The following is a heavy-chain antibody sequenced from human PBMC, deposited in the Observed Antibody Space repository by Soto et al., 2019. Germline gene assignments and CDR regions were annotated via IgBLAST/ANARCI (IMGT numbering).Heavy chain of an antibody. J-gene: IGHJ4*02. V-gene: IGHV4-4*07. CDR2: IYTTGST. CDR3: ARGVAGHFDY. Sequence: QVQLQESGPGLVKPSETLSLTCAVSGGSISSFYWSWVRQPAGRGLEWIGRIYTTGSTNYNPSLKSRITMSVDTSKNQFSLKLRSVTAADTAVYYCARGVAGHFDYWGQGTLVTVSS. D-gene: IGHD6-19*01. CDR1: GGSISSFY.